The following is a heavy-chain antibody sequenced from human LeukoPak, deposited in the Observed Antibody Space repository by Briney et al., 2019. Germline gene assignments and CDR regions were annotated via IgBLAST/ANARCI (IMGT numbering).Heavy chain of an antibody. CDR3: ARTDSDYGALPDY. Sequence: PSETLSLTCTVSGGSISSGDYYWRWIRQPPGKGLEWIGYIYYSGSTYYNPSLKSRVTISVDTSKNQFSLKLSSVTAADTAVYYCARTDSDYGALPDYWGRGTLVTVSS. D-gene: IGHD4-17*01. CDR1: GGSISSGDYY. CDR2: IYYSGST. J-gene: IGHJ4*02. V-gene: IGHV4-30-4*01.